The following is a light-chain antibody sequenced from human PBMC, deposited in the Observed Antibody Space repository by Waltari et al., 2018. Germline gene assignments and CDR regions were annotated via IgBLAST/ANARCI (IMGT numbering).Light chain of an antibody. Sequence: DIVMTQSPDSLAVSLGERATINCKSSQSVLYSSNNKNYLAWYQHKPGQAPKLLIYWASTRESGVPDRFSGSGSGTDFTLTISSLQAEDVVVYYCQQYYSIPITFGQGTRLEIK. CDR3: QQYYSIPIT. CDR1: QSVLYSSNNKNY. J-gene: IGKJ5*01. V-gene: IGKV4-1*01. CDR2: WAS.